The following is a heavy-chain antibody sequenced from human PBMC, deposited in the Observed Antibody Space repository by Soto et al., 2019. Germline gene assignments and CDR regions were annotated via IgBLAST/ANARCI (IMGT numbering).Heavy chain of an antibody. V-gene: IGHV2-5*01. CDR2: IYWNGEK. J-gene: IGHJ4*02. CDR3: AHSRYDFDFWSGYLFDF. CDR1: GFSLSATGVA. Sequence: QITLKESGPTVVKPTETLSLTCSFTGFSLSATGVAVGWIRQPPGKALEWLGIIYWNGEKLYSTSLGNRLTITMDTSKNQLVLTMPNVDPVDTATYYCAHSRYDFDFWSGYLFDFWGRGTLVTVSS. D-gene: IGHD3-3*01.